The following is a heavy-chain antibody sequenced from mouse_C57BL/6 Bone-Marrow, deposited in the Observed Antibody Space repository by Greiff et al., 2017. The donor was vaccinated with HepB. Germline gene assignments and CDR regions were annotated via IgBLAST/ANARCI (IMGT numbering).Heavy chain of an antibody. D-gene: IGHD1-1*01. V-gene: IGHV2-2*01. Sequence: VKLMESGPGLVQPSQSLSITCTVSGFSLTSYGVHWVRQSPGKGLEWLGVIWSGGSTDYNAAFISRLSISKDNSKGQVFFKMNSLQADDTAIYYCARNAPEIATVLYFDYWGQGTTLTVSS. CDR3: ARNAPEIATVLYFDY. J-gene: IGHJ2*01. CDR2: IWSGGST. CDR1: GFSLTSYG.